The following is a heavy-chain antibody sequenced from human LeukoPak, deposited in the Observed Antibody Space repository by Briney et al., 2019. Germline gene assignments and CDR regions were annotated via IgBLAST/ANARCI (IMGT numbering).Heavy chain of an antibody. V-gene: IGHV3-21*01. CDR2: ISSSSSYI. CDR1: GFAFILSS. Sequence: GGSLRLSSADSGFAFILSSLSWLRQAPGKGLEWVSSISSSSSYIYYADSVKGRFTISRDNAKNSLYLQMSSLRAEDTAVYSCATVAASAYTHTFHYHYMDVWGKGTTVTVSS. D-gene: IGHD3-16*01. CDR3: ATVAASAYTHTFHYHYMDV. J-gene: IGHJ6*03.